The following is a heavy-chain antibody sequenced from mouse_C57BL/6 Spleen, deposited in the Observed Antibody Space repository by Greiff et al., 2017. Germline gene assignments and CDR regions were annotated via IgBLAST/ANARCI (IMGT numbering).Heavy chain of an antibody. D-gene: IGHD2-14*01. CDR1: GYTFTNYC. CDR2: INPSNGGT. J-gene: IGHJ4*01. CDR3: ARDRTRGVAIAY. Sequence: VQLQQSGAELVKPGASVKLSCKASGYTFTNYCMHWVKQRPGQGLEWIGNINPSNGGTNYNEKFKSKATLTVDKSSSTAYMQRSSLTSEDSAIYYCARDRTRGVAIAYGGQGTSVTVSS. V-gene: IGHV1-53*01.